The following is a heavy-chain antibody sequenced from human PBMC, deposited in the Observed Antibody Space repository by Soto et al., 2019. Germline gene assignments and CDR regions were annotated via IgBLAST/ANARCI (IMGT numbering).Heavy chain of an antibody. CDR3: ARAPVGLDTISYLDY. CDR2: IYNGGST. Sequence: PSETLSLTCTVSGDSVSSVGFHWAWLRRPPGKGLEWIGYIYNGGSTYYRPSLESRMHMPLDATRNHYSLRLTSVTAADTAVYFCARAPVGLDTISYLDYWGLGKLVTVSS. V-gene: IGHV4-30-4*01. J-gene: IGHJ4*02. CDR1: GDSVSSVGFH. D-gene: IGHD3-3*01.